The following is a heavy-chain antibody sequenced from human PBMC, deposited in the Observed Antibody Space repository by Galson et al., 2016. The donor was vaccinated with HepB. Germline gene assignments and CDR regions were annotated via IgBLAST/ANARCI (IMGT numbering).Heavy chain of an antibody. Sequence: SLRLSCAASGFTFGDYPMTWFRQAPGKGLEWVGFIRSKTYYGTAEYAASVEGRFTISRDDSKRIAYLQMDSPKPEDSAVYYCARGYTNTWYVASFDYWGQGTLVTVSS. D-gene: IGHD6-13*01. J-gene: IGHJ4*02. CDR3: ARGYTNTWYVASFDY. CDR1: GFTFGDYP. CDR2: IRSKTYYGTA. V-gene: IGHV3-49*03.